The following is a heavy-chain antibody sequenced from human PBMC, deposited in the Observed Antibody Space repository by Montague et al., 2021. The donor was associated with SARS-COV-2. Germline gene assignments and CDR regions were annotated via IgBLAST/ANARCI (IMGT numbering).Heavy chain of an antibody. V-gene: IGHV4-59*01. D-gene: IGHD2-15*01. J-gene: IGHJ5*02. Sequence: SETLSLTCTVSGASFSNYYWSWIRQPPGKGLEWIGYIYYTGTTNYNPSLKSRVTISVDTSKTQFSLKLTSVTAADTAVYYCAREGSCSGGTCYSSGPNWFDPWGQGTLVTVSS. CDR3: AREGSCSGGTCYSSGPNWFDP. CDR2: IYYTGTT. CDR1: GASFSNYY.